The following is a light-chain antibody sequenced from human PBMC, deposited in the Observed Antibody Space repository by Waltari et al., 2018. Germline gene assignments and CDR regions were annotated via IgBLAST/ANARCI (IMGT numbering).Light chain of an antibody. CDR1: KLEDRS. V-gene: IGLV3-1*01. CDR3: QAWDRNTYVV. Sequence: SYELTQPPSLSVSPGQTASITCSGDKLEDRSVCWYQQKPGQSPVLVLHQDSKRPSGIPERFSGFNSGNTATLTISETQAMDEADYYCQAWDRNTYVVFGGGTKLTVL. J-gene: IGLJ2*01. CDR2: QDS.